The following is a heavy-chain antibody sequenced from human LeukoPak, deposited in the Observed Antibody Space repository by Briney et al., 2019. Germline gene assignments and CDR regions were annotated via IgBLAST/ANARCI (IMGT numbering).Heavy chain of an antibody. D-gene: IGHD1-26*01. J-gene: IGHJ6*03. V-gene: IGHV1-8*03. Sequence: GASVNVSCKASGYTFTSYDINWVREAAGQGLEGRGWMDPNSGNTGYAQKFQGRVTITRNTSISTAYMELSSLRSEDTAVYYCARAGGSYRLLIMDVWGKGTTVTVSS. CDR2: MDPNSGNT. CDR3: ARAGGSYRLLIMDV. CDR1: GYTFTSYD.